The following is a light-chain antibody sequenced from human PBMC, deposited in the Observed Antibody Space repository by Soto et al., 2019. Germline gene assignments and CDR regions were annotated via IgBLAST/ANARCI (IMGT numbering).Light chain of an antibody. CDR1: QSVLYSSNNKNY. J-gene: IGKJ1*01. Sequence: DIVMTQSPDSLAVSLGERATINCKSSQSVLYSSNNKNYLAWYQQKPGQPPKLLIYWASTRESGVRDRFSGSGSGTDFTLTISSLRAEDVAVYYCQQYYSTPPTFGQGTKVEIK. V-gene: IGKV4-1*01. CDR3: QQYYSTPPT. CDR2: WAS.